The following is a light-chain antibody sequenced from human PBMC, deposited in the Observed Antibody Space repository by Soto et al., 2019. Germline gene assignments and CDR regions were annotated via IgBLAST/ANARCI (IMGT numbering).Light chain of an antibody. CDR2: GAS. CDR3: QQYYDYPPLI. V-gene: IGKV3-15*01. J-gene: IGKJ4*01. Sequence: EIVMTQSPATLSVSPGERATLSCRASRNINRKLAWYQQKTGQAPRLLISGASTRATGIPARFIGSGSGTEFTLTISSLQSEDVAVYYCQQYYDYPPLIFGGGTKVEIK. CDR1: RNINRK.